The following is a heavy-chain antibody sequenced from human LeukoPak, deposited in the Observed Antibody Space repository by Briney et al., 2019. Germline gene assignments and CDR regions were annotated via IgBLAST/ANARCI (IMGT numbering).Heavy chain of an antibody. D-gene: IGHD2-2*01. CDR3: ARDHIVVVPAATRSWFDP. CDR1: GGSISSYY. J-gene: IGHJ5*02. Sequence: SETLSLTCTVSGGSISSYYWSWIRQPAGKGLEWIGRIYTSGSTNYNPSLKSRVTMSVDTSKNQFSLKLSSVTAADTAVYYCARDHIVVVPAATRSWFDPWGQGTLVTVSS. CDR2: IYTSGST. V-gene: IGHV4-4*07.